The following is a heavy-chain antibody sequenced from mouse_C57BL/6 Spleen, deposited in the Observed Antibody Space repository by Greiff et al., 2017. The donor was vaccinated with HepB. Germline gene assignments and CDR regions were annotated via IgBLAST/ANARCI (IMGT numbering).Heavy chain of an antibody. CDR1: GFTFSDYG. Sequence: DVHLVESGGGLVKPGGSLKLSCAASGFTFSDYGMHWVRQAPEKGLEWVAYISSGSSTIYYADTVKGRFTISRDNAKNTLFLQMTSLRSEDTAMYYCARGSPFDYWGQGTTLTVSS. V-gene: IGHV5-17*01. CDR3: ARGSPFDY. J-gene: IGHJ2*01. CDR2: ISSGSSTI.